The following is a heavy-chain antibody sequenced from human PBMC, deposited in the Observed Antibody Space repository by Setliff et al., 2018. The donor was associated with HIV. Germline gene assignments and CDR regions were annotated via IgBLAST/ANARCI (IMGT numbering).Heavy chain of an antibody. V-gene: IGHV1-18*01. CDR3: ASPTAIPH. D-gene: IGHD2-21*02. CDR1: GYTFTSYG. CDR2: INNHNDNT. J-gene: IGHJ4*02. Sequence: ASVKVSCKASGYTFTSYGMNWVRQVPGQGLEWMGWINNHNDNTNYAQKFQGRVTITRDTSASTAYMELSSLRPEDTAVYYCASPTAIPHWGQGTLVTVSS.